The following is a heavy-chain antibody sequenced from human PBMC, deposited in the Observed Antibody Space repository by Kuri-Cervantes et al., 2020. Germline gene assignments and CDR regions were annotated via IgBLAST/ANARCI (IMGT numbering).Heavy chain of an antibody. CDR3: AKGYHGYNLAVDY. CDR2: IIPIFGTA. J-gene: IGHJ4*02. CDR1: GGTFSSYA. D-gene: IGHD5-24*01. Sequence: SVKVSCKASGGTFSSYAISWVRQAPGQGLEWMGGIIPIFGTANYAQKFQGRVTITADESTSTAYMELSSLRSEDTAVYYCAKGYHGYNLAVDYWGQGTLVTVSS. V-gene: IGHV1-69*13.